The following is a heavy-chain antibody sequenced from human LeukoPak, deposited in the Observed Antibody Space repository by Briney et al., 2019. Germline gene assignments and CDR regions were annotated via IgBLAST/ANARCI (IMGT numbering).Heavy chain of an antibody. Sequence: SETLPLACTVSGGSISSYYWSWIRQPPGKGLEWIGYIYYSGSTNYNPSLKSRVTISVDTSKNQFSLKLSSVTAADTAVYYCARTPPYYYDFEYYFDYWGQGTLVTVSS. CDR1: GGSISSYY. D-gene: IGHD3-22*01. J-gene: IGHJ4*02. CDR3: ARTPPYYYDFEYYFDY. CDR2: IYYSGST. V-gene: IGHV4-59*01.